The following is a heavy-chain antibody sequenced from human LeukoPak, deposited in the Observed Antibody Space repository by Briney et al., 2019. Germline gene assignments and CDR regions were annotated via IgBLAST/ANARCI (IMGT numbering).Heavy chain of an antibody. CDR3: AREGRFNWNGVGYNWFDP. CDR1: GGTFSSYA. D-gene: IGHD1-20*01. Sequence: SVKVSCKASGGTFSSYAISWVRQAPGQGLEWMGRIIPILGIANYAQKFQGRVTITADKSTSTAYMELSRLRSEDTAVYYFAREGRFNWNGVGYNWFDPWGQGTLVTVSS. J-gene: IGHJ5*02. V-gene: IGHV1-69*04. CDR2: IIPILGIA.